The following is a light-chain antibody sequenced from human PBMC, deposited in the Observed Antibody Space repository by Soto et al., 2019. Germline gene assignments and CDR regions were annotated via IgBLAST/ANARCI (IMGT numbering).Light chain of an antibody. CDR2: EVT. J-gene: IGLJ1*01. V-gene: IGLV2-8*01. CDR3: SSFAGTNSFV. Sequence: QSALTQAPAASGSPGQSVTICCTGTTSDIGAYNYVSWYQQRPGTAPKHIIYEVTRRPSGVPDRIFGSKSYTTASLTVSGLQAEDEADYYCSSFAGTNSFVFGTGTKVT. CDR1: TSDIGAYNY.